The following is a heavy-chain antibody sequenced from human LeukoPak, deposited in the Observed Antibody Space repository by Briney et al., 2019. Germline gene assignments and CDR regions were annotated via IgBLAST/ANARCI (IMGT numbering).Heavy chain of an antibody. V-gene: IGHV1-18*01. J-gene: IGHJ3*02. CDR1: GYTFTNYG. D-gene: IGHD6-6*01. Sequence: AASVKVSCKASGYTFTNYGISWVRQAPGKGLDWMGWISAYNGNKVYAQELQGRVTMTTDTSTSTAYMELRSLRSDDTAVYYCARDRWSSSSSEGALDIWGQGTMVTVSS. CDR2: ISAYNGNK. CDR3: ARDRWSSSSSEGALDI.